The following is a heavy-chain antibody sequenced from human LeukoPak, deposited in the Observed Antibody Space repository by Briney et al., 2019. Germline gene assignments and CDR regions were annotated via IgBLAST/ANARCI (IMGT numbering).Heavy chain of an antibody. V-gene: IGHV3-23*01. CDR1: RFTFSSYA. CDR3: AKDPPLIAVAGIFDY. CDR2: LSGSGGST. J-gene: IGHJ4*02. Sequence: GGSLRLSCAASRFTFSSYAMSWVRQAPGKGLEWVSALSGSGGSTYYADSVKGRFTISRDNSKNTLYLQMNSLRAEDTAVYYCAKDPPLIAVAGIFDYWGQGTLVTVSS. D-gene: IGHD6-19*01.